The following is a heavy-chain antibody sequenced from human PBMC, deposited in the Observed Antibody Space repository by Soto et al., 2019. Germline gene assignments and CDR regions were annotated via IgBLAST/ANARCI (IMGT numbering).Heavy chain of an antibody. CDR3: ARTHNYYDYIWGDYPWWSLFAS. J-gene: IGHJ5*02. V-gene: IGHV4-39*01. CDR2: IHYSGST. D-gene: IGHD3-16*02. CDR1: GASINSSPYQ. Sequence: PSETLSLTCTVSGASINSSPYQWGWIRQPPGKGLEWIGNIHYSGSTSYNPSLKSRITMSVDTSRNQFSLKLSSVTAADTAAYFGARTHNYYDYIWGDYPWWSLFASSGQGSLVIGSS.